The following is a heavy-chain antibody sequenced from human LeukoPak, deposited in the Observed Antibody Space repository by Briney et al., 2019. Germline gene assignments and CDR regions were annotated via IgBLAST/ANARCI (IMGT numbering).Heavy chain of an antibody. J-gene: IGHJ4*02. D-gene: IGHD4-23*01. CDR1: GGSISSSSYY. Sequence: SETLSLTCTVSGGSISSSSYYWGWIRQPPGKGLEWIGYIYYSGSTNYNPSLKSRVTISVDTSKNQFSLKLSSVTAADTAVYYCARSPWIYGGNTEDYWGQGTLVTVSS. CDR3: ARSPWIYGGNTEDY. CDR2: IYYSGST. V-gene: IGHV4-61*05.